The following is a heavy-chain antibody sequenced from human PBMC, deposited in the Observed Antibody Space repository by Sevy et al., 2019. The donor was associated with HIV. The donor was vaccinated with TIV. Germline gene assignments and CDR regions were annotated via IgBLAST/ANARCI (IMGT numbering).Heavy chain of an antibody. CDR1: GFTFTTYA. Sequence: LSLTCAASGFTFTTYAMHWVRQAPGRGLEWVTVISYDGSNKYYADSVKGRFTISRDNSKNTLYLQMNSLRADDTAVYYCARDSVADVVATTQFDYWGQGTLVTVSS. D-gene: IGHD5-12*01. J-gene: IGHJ4*02. CDR3: ARDSVADVVATTQFDY. CDR2: ISYDGSNK. V-gene: IGHV3-30*16.